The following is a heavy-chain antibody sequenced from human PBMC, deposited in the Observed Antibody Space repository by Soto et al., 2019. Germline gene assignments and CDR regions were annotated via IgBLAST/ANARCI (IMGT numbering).Heavy chain of an antibody. V-gene: IGHV1-69*01. D-gene: IGHD3-22*01. CDR2: IIPIFGTA. J-gene: IGHJ2*01. CDR1: GGTFSSYA. Sequence: QVQLVQSGAEVKKPGSSVKVSCKASGGTFSSYAISWVRQAPGQGLEWMGGIIPIFGTANYAQKFQGRVTITADESTSTAYMELSSLRSEDTAVYYCARISRGRYYYDSSAPGRYCDLWGRGTLVTVSS. CDR3: ARISRGRYYYDSSAPGRYCDL.